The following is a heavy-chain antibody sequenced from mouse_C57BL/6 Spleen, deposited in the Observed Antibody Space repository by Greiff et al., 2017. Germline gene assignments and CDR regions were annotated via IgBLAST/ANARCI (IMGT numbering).Heavy chain of an antibody. D-gene: IGHD1-1*01. V-gene: IGHV5-4*01. Sequence: EVQVVESGGGLVKPGGSLKLSCAASGFTFSSYAMSWVRQTPEKRLEWVATISDGGSYTYYPDNVKGRFTISRDNAKNNLYLQMSHLKSEDTAMYYCARDSGYYYGSSYGAFDYWGQGTTLTVSS. CDR1: GFTFSSYA. CDR2: ISDGGSYT. CDR3: ARDSGYYYGSSYGAFDY. J-gene: IGHJ2*01.